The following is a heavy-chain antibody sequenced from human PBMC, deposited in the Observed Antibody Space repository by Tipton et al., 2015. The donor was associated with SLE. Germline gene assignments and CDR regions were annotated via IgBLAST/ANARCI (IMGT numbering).Heavy chain of an antibody. V-gene: IGHV3-23*01. CDR2: ISGGGGST. J-gene: IGHJ4*02. CDR3: AKFEKTTDFYLDS. D-gene: IGHD1/OR15-1a*01. Sequence: LSLTCATSGFTFSSYALSWVRRAPGKGLEWVSAISGGGGSTYYADFVKGRFSISIDKSKKTLFLQMNGLRVDDTATYYCAKFEKTTDFYLDSWGQGTLVSVSS. CDR1: GFTFSSYA.